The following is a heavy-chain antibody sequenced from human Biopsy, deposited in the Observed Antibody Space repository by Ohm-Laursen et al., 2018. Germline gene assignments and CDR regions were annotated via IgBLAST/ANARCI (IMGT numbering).Heavy chain of an antibody. CDR1: GGSISNNNYY. CDR2: IFYRGST. J-gene: IGHJ5*02. CDR3: ARDYDTSGYYYVS. D-gene: IGHD3-22*01. Sequence: SETLSLTCTVSGGSISNNNYYWGWIRQPPGKGLEWIGSIFYRGSTHYKPSLKSQVNMSVDTSKNKFSLKLNSVTAADTAVYYCARDYDTSGYYYVSWGQGTLVTVSS. V-gene: IGHV4-39*01.